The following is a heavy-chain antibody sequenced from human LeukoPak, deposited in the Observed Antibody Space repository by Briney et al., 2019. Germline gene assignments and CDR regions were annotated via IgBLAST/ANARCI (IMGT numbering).Heavy chain of an antibody. CDR2: IKQDGSEK. V-gene: IGHV3-7*01. Sequence: GGSLRLSCAASGFAFSSYWMSWVRQAPGKGLEWVANIKQDGSEKYYVDSVKGRFTISRDNAKNSLYLQMNSLRADDSAIYYCVGALGYWGQGTLVTVSS. CDR1: GFAFSSYW. CDR3: VGALGY. J-gene: IGHJ4*02.